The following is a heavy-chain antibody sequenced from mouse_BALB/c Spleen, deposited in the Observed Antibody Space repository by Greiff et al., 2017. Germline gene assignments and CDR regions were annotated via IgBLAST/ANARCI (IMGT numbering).Heavy chain of an antibody. V-gene: IGHV1S81*02. Sequence: QVQLQQSGAELVKPGASVKLSCKASGYTFTSYYMYWVKQRPGQGLEWIGEINPSNGGTNFNEKFKSKATLTVDKSSSTAYMQLSSLTSEDSAVYYCTRGERGYWYFDVWAQGPRSPSPQ. CDR3: TRGERGYWYFDV. J-gene: IGHJ1*01. CDR2: INPSNGGT. CDR1: GYTFTSYY.